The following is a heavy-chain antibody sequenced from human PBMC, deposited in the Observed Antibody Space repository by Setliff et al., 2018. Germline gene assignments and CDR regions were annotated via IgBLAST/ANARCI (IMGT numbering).Heavy chain of an antibody. D-gene: IGHD3-22*01. J-gene: IGHJ4*02. CDR2: INNYNFKT. CDR1: GYTFNNYG. CDR3: ARINFYVSSGYYYAPDF. Sequence: ASVKVSCKASGYTFNNYGITWVRQAPGQGLEWMGWINNYNFKTTYPQKFLDRVTVTTDTSATTAYMERKNLRSDDTAVYYCARINFYVSSGYYYAPDFWGQGTLVTVSS. V-gene: IGHV1-18*01.